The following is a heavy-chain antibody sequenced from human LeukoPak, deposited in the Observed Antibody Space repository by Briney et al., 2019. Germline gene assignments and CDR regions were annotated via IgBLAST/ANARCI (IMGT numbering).Heavy chain of an antibody. CDR1: GYTLTELS. Sequence: ASVKVSCKVSGYTLTELSMHWVRQAPGKGLEWMGGFDPEDGETIYEQKFQGRVTMTEDTSTDTAYMELSSLRSEDTAVYYCATAKVFCSGGSCRNYYFDYWGQGTLVTVSS. D-gene: IGHD2-15*01. CDR2: FDPEDGET. V-gene: IGHV1-24*01. J-gene: IGHJ4*02. CDR3: ATAKVFCSGGSCRNYYFDY.